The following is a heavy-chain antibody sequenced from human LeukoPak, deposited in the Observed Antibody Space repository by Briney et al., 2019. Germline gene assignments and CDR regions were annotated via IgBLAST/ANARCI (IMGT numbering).Heavy chain of an antibody. Sequence: SETLSLTFTVSGGSISSSSYYWGWIRQPPGKGLEWIGYIYYGGSTNYNPSLKSRVTISVDTSKNQFSLKLSPVTAADTAVYYCASNDYWGQGTLVTVSS. V-gene: IGHV4-61*05. CDR3: ASNDY. CDR1: GGSISSSSYY. J-gene: IGHJ4*02. CDR2: IYYGGST.